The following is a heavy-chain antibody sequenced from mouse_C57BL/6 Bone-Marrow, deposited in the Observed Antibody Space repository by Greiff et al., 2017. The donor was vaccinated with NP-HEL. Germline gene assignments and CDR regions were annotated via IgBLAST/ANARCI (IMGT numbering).Heavy chain of an antibody. J-gene: IGHJ1*03. CDR3: TVITTVVAPNWYCDV. V-gene: IGHV6-3*01. Sequence: EVKVEESGGGLVQPGGSMKLSCVASGFTFSNYWMNWVRQSPEKGLEWVAQIRLKSDNYATHYAESVKGRFTISRDDSKSSVYLQMNNLRAEDTGIYYCTVITTVVAPNWYCDVWGTGTTVTVSS. CDR2: IRLKSDNYAT. D-gene: IGHD1-1*01. CDR1: GFTFSNYW.